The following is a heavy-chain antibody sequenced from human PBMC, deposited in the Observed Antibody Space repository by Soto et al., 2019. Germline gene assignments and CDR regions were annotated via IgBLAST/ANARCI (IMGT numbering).Heavy chain of an antibody. CDR3: ARIRNYYGSGTLGGYFDY. D-gene: IGHD3-10*01. CDR2: IFSNDEK. Sequence: QVTLKESGPVLVKPTETLTLTCTVSGFSLSNARMGVSWIREPPGRALEWLAHIFSNDEKSYSTSLKSRLTISKDTSKSQVVLTMTNMDPVDTATYYCARIRNYYGSGTLGGYFDYWGQRTLVTVSS. CDR1: GFSLSNARMG. V-gene: IGHV2-26*01. J-gene: IGHJ4*02.